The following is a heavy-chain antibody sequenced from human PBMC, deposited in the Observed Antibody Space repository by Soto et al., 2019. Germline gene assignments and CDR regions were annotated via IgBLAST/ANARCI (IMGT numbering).Heavy chain of an antibody. CDR2: ISGSGGST. D-gene: IGHD6-13*01. J-gene: IGHJ6*02. CDR1: GFTFSSYA. V-gene: IGHV3-23*01. Sequence: GGSLRLSCAASGFTFSSYAMSWVRQAPGKGLEWVSAISGSGGSTYYDDSVKGRFTISRDNSKNTLYLQMNSLRAEDTAVYYCGVVAAAGTYYYYYGMDVWGQGTTVTVSS. CDR3: GVVAAAGTYYYYYGMDV.